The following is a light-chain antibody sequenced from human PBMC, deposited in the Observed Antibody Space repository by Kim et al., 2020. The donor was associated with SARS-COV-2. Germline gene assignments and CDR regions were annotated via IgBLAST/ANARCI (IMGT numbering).Light chain of an antibody. CDR1: PGAVTSGHF. CDR2: STT. Sequence: PGATVTLTCASSPGAVTSGHFPNWFQQKPGQAPRALIYSTTNKPSWTPARFSGSLLGGKAALTLSGVQPEDEADYYCLLHYGGARVFGGGTKLTVL. CDR3: LLHYGGARV. V-gene: IGLV7-43*01. J-gene: IGLJ3*02.